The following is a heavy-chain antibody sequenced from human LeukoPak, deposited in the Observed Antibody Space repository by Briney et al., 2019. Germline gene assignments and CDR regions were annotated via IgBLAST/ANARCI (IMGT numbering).Heavy chain of an antibody. CDR2: IKQDGSEK. J-gene: IGHJ6*02. V-gene: IGHV3-7*01. CDR1: GFTFSNYW. CDR3: ARDLTIYGGNYYYYYGMDV. Sequence: GGSLRLSCAVSGFTFSNYWMSWVRQAPGKGLEWVANIKQDGSEKYYMNSVKGRFTISRDNAKSSLYLHMNSLRAEDTAVYYCARDLTIYGGNYYYYYGMDVWGQGTTVTVSS. D-gene: IGHD4-17*01.